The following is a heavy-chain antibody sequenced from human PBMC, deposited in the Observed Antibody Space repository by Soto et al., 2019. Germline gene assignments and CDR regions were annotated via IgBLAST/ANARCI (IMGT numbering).Heavy chain of an antibody. CDR2: IYYSGST. Sequence: QVQLQESGPGLVKPSQTLSLTCTVSGGSISSGDYYWSWIRQPPGKGLEWIGYIYYSGSTYYNPSLKSRVTISVESSKNQFSLKLSSVTAADTAVYYCARVKEQLPVYFDYWGQGTLVTVSS. CDR1: GGSISSGDYY. CDR3: ARVKEQLPVYFDY. V-gene: IGHV4-30-4*01. D-gene: IGHD6-6*01. J-gene: IGHJ4*02.